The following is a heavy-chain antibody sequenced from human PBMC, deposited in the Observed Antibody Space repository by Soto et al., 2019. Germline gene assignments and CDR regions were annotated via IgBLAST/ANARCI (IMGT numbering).Heavy chain of an antibody. Sequence: PSETLSLTCTVSGGSISSGGYYWSWIRQHPGKGLEWIGYIYYSGSTYYNPSLKSRVTISVDTSKNQFSLKLSSVTAADTAVYYCAGELKVDYYDSSGIDYWGQGTLVTVSS. CDR3: AGELKVDYYDSSGIDY. V-gene: IGHV4-31*03. CDR2: IYYSGST. J-gene: IGHJ4*02. CDR1: GGSISSGGYY. D-gene: IGHD3-22*01.